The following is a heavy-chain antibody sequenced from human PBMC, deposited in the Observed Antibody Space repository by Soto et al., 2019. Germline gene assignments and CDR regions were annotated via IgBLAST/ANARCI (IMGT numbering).Heavy chain of an antibody. CDR1: GGSISSYY. Sequence: SETLSLTCTVSGGSISSYYWSWIRQPPRKGLEWIGYIYYSGSTNYNPSLKSRATISVDTSKNQFSLKLSSVTAAATAVYYCGRDGTTGTEFDYWGQGTRGTVSS. V-gene: IGHV4-59*01. D-gene: IGHD1-1*01. J-gene: IGHJ4*02. CDR2: IYYSGST. CDR3: GRDGTTGTEFDY.